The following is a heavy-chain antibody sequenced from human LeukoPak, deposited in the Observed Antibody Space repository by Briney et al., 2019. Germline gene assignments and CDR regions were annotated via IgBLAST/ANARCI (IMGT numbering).Heavy chain of an antibody. CDR3: AKSTQYYYDSSGYYPDH. J-gene: IGHJ4*02. CDR1: GFTFSSYA. V-gene: IGHV3-30*04. CDR2: ISYDGSNK. Sequence: GSLRLSCAASGFTFSSYAMHWVRQAPGKGLEWVAVISYDGSNKYYADSVKGRFTISRDNSKNTLYLQMNSLRAEDTAVYYCAKSTQYYYDSSGYYPDHWGQGTLVTVSS. D-gene: IGHD3-22*01.